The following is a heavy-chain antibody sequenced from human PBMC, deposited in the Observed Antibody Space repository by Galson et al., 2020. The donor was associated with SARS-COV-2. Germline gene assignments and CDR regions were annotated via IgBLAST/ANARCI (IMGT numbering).Heavy chain of an antibody. Sequence: TLSLTCTVSGGSLTSFFWSWIRQPPGKGLEWIGYIYNSGTTNYNPSLRSRVTISVDAPNNQLSLALTSVTAADTAVYYCAKYTFGYRDSCDIWGQGTMVTVSS. J-gene: IGHJ3*02. D-gene: IGHD5-18*01. V-gene: IGHV4-59*01. CDR1: GGSLTSFF. CDR3: AKYTFGYRDSCDI. CDR2: IYNSGTT.